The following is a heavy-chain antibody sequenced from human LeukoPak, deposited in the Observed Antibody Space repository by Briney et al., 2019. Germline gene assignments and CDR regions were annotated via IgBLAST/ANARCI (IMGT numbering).Heavy chain of an antibody. CDR1: GFTFSDYD. CDR2: IGTAGDT. CDR3: ARVAKERVGGVYYFDY. J-gene: IGHJ4*02. Sequence: GGSPRLSCAASGFTFSDYDMHWVRQATGKGLEWVSAIGTAGDTYYTGSVKGRFTISRENVKNSLYLQMNSLRAGDTAVYYCARVAKERVGGVYYFDYWGQGTLVTVSS. D-gene: IGHD1-1*01. V-gene: IGHV3-13*01.